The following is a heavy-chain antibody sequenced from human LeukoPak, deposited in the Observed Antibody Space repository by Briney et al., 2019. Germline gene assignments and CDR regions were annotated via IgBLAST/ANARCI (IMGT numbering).Heavy chain of an antibody. V-gene: IGHV3-66*01. CDR1: GFTVSSNY. CDR2: IYSGGST. Sequence: GGSLRLSCAASGFTVSSNYMSWVRQAPGKGLEWVSVIYSGGSTYYADSVKGRFTISRDNSKNTLYLQMDSLRAEDTAVYYCARMSSGSDAFDIWGQGTMATVSS. CDR3: ARMSSGSDAFDI. J-gene: IGHJ3*02. D-gene: IGHD1-26*01.